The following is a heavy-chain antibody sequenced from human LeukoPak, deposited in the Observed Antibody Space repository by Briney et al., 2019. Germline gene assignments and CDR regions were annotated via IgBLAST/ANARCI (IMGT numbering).Heavy chain of an antibody. D-gene: IGHD2-2*01. CDR1: GGSISSGGYY. V-gene: IGHV4-31*03. J-gene: IGHJ6*03. Sequence: SETLSLACTVSGGSISSGGYYWSWIRQHPGKGLEWIGYMYYSGGTYYNPSLKSRVTISVDTSKNQFSLKLSSVTAADTAVYYCARSYCSSTSCSPYYYYMDVWGKGTTVTVSS. CDR3: ARSYCSSTSCSPYYYYMDV. CDR2: MYYSGGT.